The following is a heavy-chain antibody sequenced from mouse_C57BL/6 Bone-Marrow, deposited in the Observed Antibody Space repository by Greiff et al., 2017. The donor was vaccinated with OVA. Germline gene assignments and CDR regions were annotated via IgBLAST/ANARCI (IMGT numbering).Heavy chain of an antibody. V-gene: IGHV1-53*01. J-gene: IGHJ2*01. Sequence: QVQLQQPGTELVKPGASVKLSCKASGYTFTSYWMHWVKQRPGQGLEWIGNINPSNGGTNYNEKFKSKATLTVDKSSSTAYMQLSSLTSEDSAVYYGARRTLIYYDYEGVFDYWGQGTTLTVSS. CDR2: INPSNGGT. D-gene: IGHD2-4*01. CDR3: ARRTLIYYDYEGVFDY. CDR1: GYTFTSYW.